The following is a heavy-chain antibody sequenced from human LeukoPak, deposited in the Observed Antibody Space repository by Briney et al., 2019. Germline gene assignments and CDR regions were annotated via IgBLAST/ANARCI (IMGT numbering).Heavy chain of an antibody. CDR1: GGSISSGGYS. V-gene: IGHV4-30-2*01. CDR3: ARVTGYYYYGMDV. Sequence: PSETLSLTCAVSGGSISSGGYSWSWIRQPPGKGLEWIGYIYHSGSTYYNPPLKSRVTISVDRSKNQFSLKLSSVTAADTAVYYCARVTGYYYYGMDVWGQGTTVTVSS. CDR2: IYHSGST. J-gene: IGHJ6*02. D-gene: IGHD3-9*01.